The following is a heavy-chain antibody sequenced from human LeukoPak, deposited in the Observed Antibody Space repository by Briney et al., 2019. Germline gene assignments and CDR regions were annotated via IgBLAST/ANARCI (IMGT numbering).Heavy chain of an antibody. D-gene: IGHD3-22*01. V-gene: IGHV3-30*03. CDR1: AFTVSSYG. J-gene: IGHJ4*02. CDR3: AIDLPGGLYYYDSSGYFDY. CDR2: ISYDGSNK. Sequence: GGSLRLSCAASAFTVSSYGMHWVRQAPGKGLEWEAVISYDGSNKYYADSVKGRFTISRDNSKNTLYLQMNSLRAEDTAVYYCAIDLPGGLYYYDSSGYFDYWGQGTLVTVSS.